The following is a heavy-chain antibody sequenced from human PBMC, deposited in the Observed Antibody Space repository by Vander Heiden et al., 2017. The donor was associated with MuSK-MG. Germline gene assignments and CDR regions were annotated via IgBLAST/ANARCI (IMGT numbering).Heavy chain of an antibody. CDR3: ARGRYDYIWGSYRLHYFDY. V-gene: IGHV4-34*01. J-gene: IGHJ4*02. D-gene: IGHD3-16*02. Sequence: QVQLQQWGAGLLKPSETLSLTCAVYGGSFSGYYWSWIRQPPGKGLEWIGEINHSGSTNYNPSLKSRVTISVDTSKNQFSLKLSSVTAADTAVYYCARGRYDYIWGSYRLHYFDYWGQGTLVTVSS. CDR2: INHSGST. CDR1: GGSFSGYY.